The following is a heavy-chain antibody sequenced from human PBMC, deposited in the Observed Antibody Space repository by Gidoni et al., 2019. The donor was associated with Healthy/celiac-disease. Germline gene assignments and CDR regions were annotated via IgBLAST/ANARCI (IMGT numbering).Heavy chain of an antibody. Sequence: QVQLVESVGGVVQPGRSLRVSFAASGFTFRTYGLHWVRQSPGKGLEWVAVIWYDGSNKYYADSVKGRFTISRDNSKNTLYLQMNSLRAEDTAVYYCAREGPSGYFAPRAFGPMDVWGQGTTVTVSS. CDR2: IWYDGSNK. CDR1: GFTFRTYG. J-gene: IGHJ6*02. D-gene: IGHD5-18*01. CDR3: AREGPSGYFAPRAFGPMDV. V-gene: IGHV3-33*01.